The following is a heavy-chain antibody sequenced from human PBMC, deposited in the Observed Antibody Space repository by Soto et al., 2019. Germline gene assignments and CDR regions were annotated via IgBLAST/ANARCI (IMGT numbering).Heavy chain of an antibody. V-gene: IGHV4-30-4*01. CDR1: GGSISSGDYY. CDR3: ASSSSHYYDSSGYYLT. J-gene: IGHJ4*02. CDR2: IYYSGST. Sequence: SETLSLTCTVSGGSISSGDYYWSWIRQPPGKGLEWIGYIYYSGSTYYNPSLKSRVTISVDTSKNQFSLKLSSVTAADTAVYYCASSSSHYYDSSGYYLTRGQGTLVTVSS. D-gene: IGHD3-22*01.